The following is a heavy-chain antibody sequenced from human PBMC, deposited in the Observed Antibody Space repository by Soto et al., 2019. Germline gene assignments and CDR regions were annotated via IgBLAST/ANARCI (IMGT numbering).Heavy chain of an antibody. J-gene: IGHJ2*01. D-gene: IGHD7-27*01. V-gene: IGHV4-59*12. CDR2: IYHSGST. CDR1: GAYISNYF. Sequence: QVQLQESGPGLVKPSETLSLTCTVSGAYISNYFWSWIRQPPGKGLEWIGYIYHSGSTNYNPSVKSRVTMSVDTSKSQFSLRLASVTAADTAVYYCVRGLGRFWYFDLWGRGTLVSVSS. CDR3: VRGLGRFWYFDL.